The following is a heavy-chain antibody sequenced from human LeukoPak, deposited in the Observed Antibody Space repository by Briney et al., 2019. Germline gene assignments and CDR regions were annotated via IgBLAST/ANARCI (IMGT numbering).Heavy chain of an antibody. CDR3: ARDARRKDQLLSDY. V-gene: IGHV1-69*04. Sequence: GASVKVSCKASGGTFSSYAISWVRQAPGQGLEWMGRIIPILGIANYAQKFQGRVTITADKSTSTAYMELSSLRSEDTAVYYCARDARRKDQLLSDYWGQGTLVTVSS. J-gene: IGHJ4*02. CDR1: GGTFSSYA. CDR2: IIPILGIA. D-gene: IGHD2-2*01.